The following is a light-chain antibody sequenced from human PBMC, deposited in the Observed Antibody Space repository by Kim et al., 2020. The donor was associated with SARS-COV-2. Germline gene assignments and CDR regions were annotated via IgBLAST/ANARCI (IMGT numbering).Light chain of an antibody. CDR3: HSAADNNWM. CDR2: QDS. J-gene: IGLJ3*02. CDR1: VLAKKY. Sequence: SYELTQPSSVSVSPGQTATITCSGNVLAKKYARWFQQKPGQAPVLVIFQDSERPSGIPERFSGSSSGTTVTLTISGAQVEDEGDYYCHSAADNNWMFGGGTQLTVL. V-gene: IGLV3-27*01.